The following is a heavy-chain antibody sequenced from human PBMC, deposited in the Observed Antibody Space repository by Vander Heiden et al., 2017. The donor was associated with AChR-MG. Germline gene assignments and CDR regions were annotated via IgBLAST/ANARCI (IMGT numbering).Heavy chain of an antibody. J-gene: IGHJ4*02. CDR3: ARGTRYGTPDY. D-gene: IGHD2-2*01. CDR2: ITPSNGGT. Sequence: QVQLVQSGAEVNKPGPSVQVSCRAPGYTFTGYYIHWVRQGPGQVLEWLGWITPSNGGTHYAQKFQAGVNMTSDTYTTTAYLELTGLASADSAVYYCARGTRYGTPDYWGQGTLVTVSS. CDR1: GYTFTGYY. V-gene: IGHV1-2*02.